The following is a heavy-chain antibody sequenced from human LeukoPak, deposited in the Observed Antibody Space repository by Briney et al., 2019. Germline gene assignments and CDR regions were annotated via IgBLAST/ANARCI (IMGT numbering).Heavy chain of an antibody. CDR3: ARGPRITIFGVVKGYYYGMDV. V-gene: IGHV4-34*01. D-gene: IGHD3-3*01. J-gene: IGHJ6*02. CDR2: INHSGST. CDR1: GGSISSYY. Sequence: SETLSLTCTVSGGSISSYYWSWIRQPPGKGLEWMGEINHSGSTNYNPSLKSRVTISVDTSKNQYSLELSSVTAADTAVYYWARGPRITIFGVVKGYYYGMDVWGQGTTVTVSS.